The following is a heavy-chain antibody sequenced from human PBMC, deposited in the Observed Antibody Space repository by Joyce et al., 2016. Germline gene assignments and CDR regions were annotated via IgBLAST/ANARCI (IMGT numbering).Heavy chain of an antibody. Sequence: EVQLVESGGGLVKPGGSLSISCAASGFTFSTSSLSWFRRAPGKGLEWVTAISRDSTNIYYADSVKGRFTVSRDNAKNSLYLQMNSLRAEDTAVFFCARGGIVYDYSMHLWGQGTTVTVSS. CDR2: ISRDSTNI. V-gene: IGHV3-21*02. D-gene: IGHD3-22*01. J-gene: IGHJ6*02. CDR3: ARGGIVYDYSMHL. CDR1: GFTFSTSS.